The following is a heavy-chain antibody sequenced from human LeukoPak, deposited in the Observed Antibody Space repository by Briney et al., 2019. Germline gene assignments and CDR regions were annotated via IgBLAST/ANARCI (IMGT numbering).Heavy chain of an antibody. CDR1: GYSFTSYW. CDR3: ARLQYYDILTGYSGPFDY. J-gene: IGHJ4*02. Sequence: GESLKISCKGSGYSFTSYWIGWVRQMPGKGLEWMGIIYPGDSDTRYSPSFQGQVTISADKSISTAYLQWSSLKASDTAMYYCARLQYYDILTGYSGPFDYWGQGTLVTVSS. CDR2: IYPGDSDT. V-gene: IGHV5-51*01. D-gene: IGHD3-9*01.